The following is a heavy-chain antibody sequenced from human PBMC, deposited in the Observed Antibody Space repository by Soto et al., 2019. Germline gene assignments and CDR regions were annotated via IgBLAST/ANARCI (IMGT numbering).Heavy chain of an antibody. CDR3: ARPLMRDGYRQYFQH. CDR1: GYSFTSYG. D-gene: IGHD5-12*01. J-gene: IGHJ1*01. V-gene: IGHV1-18*01. Sequence: GASVKVSCKASGYSFTSYGIGWARQAPGQGLEWMGRINAYNGNTNYAQNLQGRLTLTTDASTTTAYMELSSLRSEDTAVYYCARPLMRDGYRQYFQHWGQGTLVT. CDR2: INAYNGNT.